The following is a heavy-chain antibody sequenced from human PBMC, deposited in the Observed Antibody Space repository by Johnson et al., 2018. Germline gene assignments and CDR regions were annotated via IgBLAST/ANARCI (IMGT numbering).Heavy chain of an antibody. CDR1: GDSINSGGYY. D-gene: IGHD3-16*02. Sequence: QVQLQESGPGLVRPSQPLSLTCTVSGDSINSGGYYWSWIRQHPGKGLEWIGYIYHSGSTYYNPSLKSRLTISVDTSKNQFSLKLSPVTAAATAVYYCARSSEYGWGSYRSYYFDYWGQGTLVTVSS. CDR3: ARSSEYGWGSYRSYYFDY. CDR2: IYHSGST. J-gene: IGHJ4*02. V-gene: IGHV4-31*03.